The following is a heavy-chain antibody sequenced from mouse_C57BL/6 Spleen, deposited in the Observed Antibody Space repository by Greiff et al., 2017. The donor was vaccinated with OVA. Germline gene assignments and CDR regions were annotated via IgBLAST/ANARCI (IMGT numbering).Heavy chain of an antibody. CDR1: GYTFTSYW. CDR2: IDPSDSET. D-gene: IGHD4-1*01. J-gene: IGHJ4*01. V-gene: IGHV1-52*01. CDR3: ARGLGRGYAMDY. Sequence: QVQLQQPGAELVRPGSSVKLSCKASGYTFTSYWMHWVKQRPIQGLEWIGNIDPSDSETHYNQKFKDKATLTVDKSSSTAYMQLSSLTSEDSAVYYCARGLGRGYAMDYWGQGTSVTVSS.